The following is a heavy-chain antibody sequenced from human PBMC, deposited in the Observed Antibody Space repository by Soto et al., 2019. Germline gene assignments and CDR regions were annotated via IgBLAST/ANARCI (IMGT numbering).Heavy chain of an antibody. J-gene: IGHJ4*02. V-gene: IGHV1-69*01. CDR1: GGTFSNYV. CDR2: IIPISGTA. Sequence: QVQLVQPGAEVKKPGSSVKVSCKASGGTFSNYVITWVRQAPGQGLECMGGIIPISGTANYAQKFQGRVTITADEHTRTVDMELSSLRSEDTAVYYCERGWNDFPQWGQGTLVTVSS. CDR3: ERGWNDFPQ. D-gene: IGHD1-1*01.